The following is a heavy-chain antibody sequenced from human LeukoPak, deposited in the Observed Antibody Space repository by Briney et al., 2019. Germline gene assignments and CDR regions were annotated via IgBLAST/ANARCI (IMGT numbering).Heavy chain of an antibody. CDR2: IYSGGST. CDR3: ANTYYYDSSGYYPLWGFDY. V-gene: IGHV3-53*05. D-gene: IGHD3-22*01. CDR1: GFTVSSNY. Sequence: GGSLRLSCAASGFTVSSNYMSWVRQAPGKGLEWVSVIYSGGSTYYADSVKGRITISRDNSKNTLYLQMNSLRAEDTAVYYCANTYYYDSSGYYPLWGFDYWGQGTLVTVSS. J-gene: IGHJ4*02.